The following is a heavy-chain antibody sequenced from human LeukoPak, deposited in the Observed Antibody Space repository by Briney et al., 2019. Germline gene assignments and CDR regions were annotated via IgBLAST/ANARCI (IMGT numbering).Heavy chain of an antibody. CDR3: ARRSSIAAAGTGAFDI. Sequence: SETLSLTCTVSGGSISNYYWSWIRQPPGKGLEWIGYIYYSGSTNYNPSPKSRVTISVDTSKNQFSLKLSSVTAADTAVYYCARRSSIAAAGTGAFDIWGQGTMVTVSS. CDR2: IYYSGST. J-gene: IGHJ3*02. CDR1: GGSISNYY. D-gene: IGHD6-13*01. V-gene: IGHV4-59*08.